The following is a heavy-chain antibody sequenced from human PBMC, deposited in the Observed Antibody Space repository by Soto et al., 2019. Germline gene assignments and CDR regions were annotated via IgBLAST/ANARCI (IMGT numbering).Heavy chain of an antibody. CDR2: IYHSGST. J-gene: IGHJ4*02. CDR3: TTGAPWRPYGSGSYYNFDY. Sequence: SDTLSLTCAVYGGSFSGYYWSWVRQPPGKGLEWIGEIYHSGSTNYNPSLKSRVTISVDKSKNQFSLKLSSVTAADTAVYYCTTGAPWRPYGSGSYYNFDYWGQGTLVTVSS. CDR1: GGSFSGYY. V-gene: IGHV4-34*01. D-gene: IGHD3-10*01.